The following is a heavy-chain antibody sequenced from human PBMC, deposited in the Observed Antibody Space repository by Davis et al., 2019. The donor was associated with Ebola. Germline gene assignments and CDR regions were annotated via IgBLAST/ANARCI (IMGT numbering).Heavy chain of an antibody. J-gene: IGHJ6*03. CDR2: IFYSGST. D-gene: IGHD3-3*01. V-gene: IGHV4-59*08. Sequence: PGGSLRLSCTVSGGSISSYYWSWIRQPPGKGLEWIGYIFYSGSTNYNPSLKSRVTISVDTSKNQFSLKLSSVTAADTAVYYCARHGHDFWSGWESYYYYYYMDVWGKGTTVTVSS. CDR3: ARHGHDFWSGWESYYYYYYMDV. CDR1: GGSISSYY.